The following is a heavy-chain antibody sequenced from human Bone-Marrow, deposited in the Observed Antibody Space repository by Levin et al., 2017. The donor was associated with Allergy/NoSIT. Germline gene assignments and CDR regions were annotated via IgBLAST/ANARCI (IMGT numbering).Heavy chain of an antibody. CDR1: AGSINTYY. CDR3: ATHCSDTSCYHYYAMDV. D-gene: IGHD2-2*01. Sequence: SQTLSLTCTVSAGSINTYYWSWIRQPPGKGLEWIGYIYSSGSTDYNPSLKSRVTMSIDTSENQFSLQLSPVTAADTAVYYCATHCSDTSCYHYYAMDVWGQGTTVTVSS. CDR2: IYSSGST. J-gene: IGHJ6*02. V-gene: IGHV4-59*01.